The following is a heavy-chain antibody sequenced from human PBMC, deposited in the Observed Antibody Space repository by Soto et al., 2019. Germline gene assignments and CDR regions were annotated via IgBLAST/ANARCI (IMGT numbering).Heavy chain of an antibody. CDR2: IYYTGST. D-gene: IGHD2-15*01. CDR3: ARASGCSGDSCAFDP. CDR1: GGSISTYY. V-gene: IGHV4-59*01. J-gene: IGHJ5*02. Sequence: QVQLQESGPGLVKPSETLSLTCTVSGGSISTYYWSWIRQPPGKGLEWIGYIYYTGSTNYNPSLKSRVTISVDTSKTQFSLKLSPVTAADTAVYSWARASGCSGDSCAFDPWGQGTLVTVSS.